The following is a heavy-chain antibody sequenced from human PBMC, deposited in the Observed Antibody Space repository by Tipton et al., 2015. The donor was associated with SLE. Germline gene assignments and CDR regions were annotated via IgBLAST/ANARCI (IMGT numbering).Heavy chain of an antibody. D-gene: IGHD2-15*01. V-gene: IGHV3-9*01. CDR1: GFTFDDYA. J-gene: IGHJ6*03. CDR3: ARDIEDIVVDFYYYYYYMDV. CDR2: ISWNSGSI. Sequence: SLRLSCAASGFTFDDYAMHWVRQAPGKGLEWVSGISWNSGSIGYADSVKGRFTISRDNAKNSLYLQMNSLRAEDTAVYYCARDIEDIVVDFYYYYYYMDVWGKGTTVTVSS.